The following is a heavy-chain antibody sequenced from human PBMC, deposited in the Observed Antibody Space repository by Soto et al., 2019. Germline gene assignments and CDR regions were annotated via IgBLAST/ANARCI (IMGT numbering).Heavy chain of an antibody. J-gene: IGHJ6*01. V-gene: IGHV3-11*01. CDR1: GFTFSDYY. Sequence: QVQLVESGGGLVKPGVSLRLSCAASGFTFSDYYMIWIRQAPGKGLEWVSYISSSGNSIYYADSVKGRFTISMDSAKNSLYLQMNILRAEDTAVYYGARDYSDSSGFFGDYYGMDVWGQGTTVTFSS. D-gene: IGHD3-22*01. CDR3: ARDYSDSSGFFGDYYGMDV. CDR2: ISSSGNSI.